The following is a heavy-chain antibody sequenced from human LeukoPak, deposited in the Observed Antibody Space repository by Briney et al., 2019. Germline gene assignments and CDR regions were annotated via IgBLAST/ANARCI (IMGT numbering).Heavy chain of an antibody. CDR3: ARHRYDNTEYLIEYFDL. J-gene: IGHJ2*01. CDR2: IHKSGNT. D-gene: IGHD6-6*01. CDR1: GDSISITNDH. Sequence: SETLSLTCTVSGDSISITNDHWAWIRQPPGTGLEWIGSIHKSGNTYCNSSLESRVTVSVDTSKNHFSLKLVSVTVADTAVYYCARHRYDNTEYLIEYFDLWGRGTLVSVSS. V-gene: IGHV4-39*01.